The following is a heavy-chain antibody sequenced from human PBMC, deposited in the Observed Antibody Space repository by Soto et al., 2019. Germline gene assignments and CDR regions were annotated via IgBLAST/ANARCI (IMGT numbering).Heavy chain of an antibody. V-gene: IGHV1-46*03. J-gene: IGHJ4*02. CDR2: INPSGGST. Sequence: ASVKVSCKASGYTFTSYYMHWVRQAPGQGLEWMGIINPSGGSTSYAQKFQGRVTMTRDTSTSTVYMELSSLRSEDTAVYYCARDRDFWSGYSHMDRPGGFDYWGQGTLVTVSS. D-gene: IGHD3-3*01. CDR3: ARDRDFWSGYSHMDRPGGFDY. CDR1: GYTFTSYY.